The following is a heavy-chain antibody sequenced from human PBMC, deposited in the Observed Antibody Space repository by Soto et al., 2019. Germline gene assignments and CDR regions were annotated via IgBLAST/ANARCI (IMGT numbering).Heavy chain of an antibody. Sequence: GGSLRLSCAASEFSFDDSAMSWVRQAPGKGLEWVSSITYTGVSTYYADSVKGRFTISRDNSRDTLFLQMNSLRAEDMAIYYCAKSSVWYPYFDSWGQGTRVTVSS. CDR1: EFSFDDSA. CDR2: ITYTGVST. D-gene: IGHD6-13*01. CDR3: AKSSVWYPYFDS. V-gene: IGHV3-23*01. J-gene: IGHJ4*02.